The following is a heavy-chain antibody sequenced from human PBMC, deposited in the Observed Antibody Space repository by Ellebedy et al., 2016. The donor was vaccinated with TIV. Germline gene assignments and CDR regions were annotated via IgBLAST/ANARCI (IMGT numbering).Heavy chain of an antibody. D-gene: IGHD5/OR15-5a*01. J-gene: IGHJ6*02. CDR2: IIPIFGTA. CDR1: GGTLSSYA. Sequence: SVKVSCXASGGTLSSYAISWVRQAPGQGLEWMGGIIPIFGTANYAQKFQGRVTITADESTSTAYMELSSLRSEDTAVYYCERGRSPSTEYYYYGMDVWGQGTTVTVSS. V-gene: IGHV1-69*13. CDR3: ERGRSPSTEYYYYGMDV.